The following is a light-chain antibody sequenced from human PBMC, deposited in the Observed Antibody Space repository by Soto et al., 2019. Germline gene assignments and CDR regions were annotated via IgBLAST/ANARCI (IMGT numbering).Light chain of an antibody. Sequence: EIVMTQSPPTLSLSPGERATLSCRASQSVSSNLAWYQQKPGQAPRLLIYGASTRATGIPARFSGSGSGTEFTLTISSLQSEDFAVYYCQQYNNWPPVTFGQGTKVDIK. J-gene: IGKJ1*01. CDR1: QSVSSN. CDR2: GAS. CDR3: QQYNNWPPVT. V-gene: IGKV3-15*01.